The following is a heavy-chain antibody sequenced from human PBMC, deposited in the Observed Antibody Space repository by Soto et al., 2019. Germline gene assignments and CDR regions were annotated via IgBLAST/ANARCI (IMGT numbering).Heavy chain of an antibody. V-gene: IGHV2-5*02. Sequence: QITLRESGPPLVQPTQTLTLTCTLSGVSLTTSGVGVGWIRQPPGKALEWLALIYWDDDKRFSPSLKSRLAITRETSKNQVVMKMTDMAPVDTAIYYCAHRQRTVVVGAPFDLWGQGSQVTVSS. D-gene: IGHD2-15*01. CDR3: AHRQRTVVVGAPFDL. CDR2: IYWDDDK. CDR1: GVSLTTSGVG. J-gene: IGHJ4*02.